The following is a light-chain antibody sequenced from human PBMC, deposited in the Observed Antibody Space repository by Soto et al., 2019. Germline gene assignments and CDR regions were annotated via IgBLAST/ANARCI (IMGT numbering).Light chain of an antibody. V-gene: IGKV1-5*01. J-gene: IGKJ1*01. Sequence: DTQMTQSPSTLSGSIGDRVTITCRASRSVSSWVAWYQQRPGKAPKLLISDASDLERGVPSRFSGKGSGTEFTLTISSLQPEDFATYYCQQYNSYSFGQGTKVDIK. CDR2: DAS. CDR1: RSVSSW. CDR3: QQYNSYS.